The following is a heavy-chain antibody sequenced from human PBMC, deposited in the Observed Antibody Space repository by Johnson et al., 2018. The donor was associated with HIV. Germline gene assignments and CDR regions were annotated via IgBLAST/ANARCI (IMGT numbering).Heavy chain of an antibody. Sequence: QVQLVESGGGVVQPGKSLRLSCAASGFTFSSYGMHWVRQAPGKGLEWVAVIWYDGSNKYYADSVKGRFTISRDISNNTLYLQMNSLRADDTAVYYGAREGATIEGRSTFDIWGPGTMVTVSS. V-gene: IGHV3-33*01. CDR3: AREGATIEGRSTFDI. CDR1: GFTFSSYG. J-gene: IGHJ3*02. CDR2: IWYDGSNK. D-gene: IGHD5-24*01.